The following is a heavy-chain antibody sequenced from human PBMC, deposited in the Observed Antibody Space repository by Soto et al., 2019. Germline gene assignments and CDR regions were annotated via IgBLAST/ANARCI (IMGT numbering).Heavy chain of an antibody. J-gene: IGHJ4*02. Sequence: PSETLSLTCAVSGGSISSGGYSWSWIRQPPGKGLEWIGYIYHSGSTYYNPSLKSRVTISVDRSKNQFSLKLSSVTAADTAVYYCARTVLATTGYYYFDYWGQGTLVTVSS. CDR3: ARTVLATTGYYYFDY. V-gene: IGHV4-30-2*01. CDR2: IYHSGST. D-gene: IGHD3-9*01. CDR1: GGSISSGGYS.